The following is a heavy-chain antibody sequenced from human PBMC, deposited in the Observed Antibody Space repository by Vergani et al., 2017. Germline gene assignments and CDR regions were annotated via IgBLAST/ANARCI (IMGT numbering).Heavy chain of an antibody. CDR1: GFTFDDYT. CDR2: ISWDGGST. V-gene: IGHV3-43*01. D-gene: IGHD6-13*01. J-gene: IGHJ4*02. CDR3: AKEYSNSWYYFDY. Sequence: EVQLVESGGVVVQPGGSLRLSCAASGFTFDDYTMHWVRQAPGKGLEWVSLISWDGGSTYYAYSVKCRFTISRDNSKTSLYLPMNSLRTEDTALYYCAKEYSNSWYYFDYWGQGTLVTVSS.